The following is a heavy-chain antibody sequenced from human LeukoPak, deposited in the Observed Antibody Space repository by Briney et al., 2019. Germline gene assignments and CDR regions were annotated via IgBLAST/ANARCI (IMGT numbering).Heavy chain of an antibody. V-gene: IGHV3-30*18. CDR2: ISDDGSNK. Sequence: GRSLRLSCAASEFTFSSYGMHWVRQAPGKGLEWVAFISDDGSNKYYADSVKGRFTISRDNSKNTLYLQMNSLRAEDTAVYYCAKGRGYSYGQEFYFDYWGQGTLVTVSS. J-gene: IGHJ4*02. D-gene: IGHD5-18*01. CDR1: EFTFSSYG. CDR3: AKGRGYSYGQEFYFDY.